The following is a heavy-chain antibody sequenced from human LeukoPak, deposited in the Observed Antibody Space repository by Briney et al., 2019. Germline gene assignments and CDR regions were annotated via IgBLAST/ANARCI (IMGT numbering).Heavy chain of an antibody. CDR2: IKRKTDGGTT. J-gene: IGHJ4*02. Sequence: PGGSLRLSCAASGFTFSNAWMSWVRQAAGKGLEWVGRIKRKTDGGTTDYAAPVKGRFTISRDDSKNTLYLQMNSLKTEDTAVYYCTTVGWVAVAGDNWSDYWGQGTLVTVSA. CDR1: GFTFSNAW. CDR3: TTVGWVAVAGDNWSDY. D-gene: IGHD6-19*01. V-gene: IGHV3-15*01.